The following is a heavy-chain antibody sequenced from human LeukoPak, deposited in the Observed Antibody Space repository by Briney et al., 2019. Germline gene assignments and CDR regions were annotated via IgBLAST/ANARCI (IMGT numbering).Heavy chain of an antibody. CDR3: ARATYYDILNGRGGIKGIDV. Sequence: SETLSLTCTVSGYSISSGYYWGWIRQPPGKGLEWIGSMYHSGNTYYNPSLKSRVTISVDTSKNQFSLKMSSVTAADTAVYYCARATYYDILNGRGGIKGIDVWGPGTTVTVSS. V-gene: IGHV4-38-2*02. CDR2: MYHSGNT. D-gene: IGHD3-9*01. CDR1: GYSISSGYY. J-gene: IGHJ6*02.